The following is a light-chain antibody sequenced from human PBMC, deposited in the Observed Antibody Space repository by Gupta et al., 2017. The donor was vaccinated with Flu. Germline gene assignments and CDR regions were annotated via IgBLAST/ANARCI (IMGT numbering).Light chain of an antibody. CDR3: RQTLQLPWT. Sequence: VTPGQPASILCKSTQSLVHSDGKTYFYWYLQRPGQPPQLLIYEVSNRFSGVPDRFSGSGSGTDFTLKISRVEAEDVGVYYCRQTLQLPWTFGQGTKVEIK. CDR2: EVS. V-gene: IGKV2D-29*01. J-gene: IGKJ1*01. CDR1: QSLVHSDGKTY.